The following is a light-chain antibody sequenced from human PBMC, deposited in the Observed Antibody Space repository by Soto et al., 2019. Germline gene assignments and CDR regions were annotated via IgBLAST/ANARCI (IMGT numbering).Light chain of an antibody. J-gene: IGKJ4*01. Sequence: DIVMTQSPDSLAVSLGERATINFNSSQNVLYSSNNKNYLAWYQHKPGQPPKLLIYWASTRESGVPDRFSGSGSGTDFTLTISSLQAEDVAVYYCQQYFSAPLTFGGGTKVDIK. V-gene: IGKV4-1*01. CDR1: QNVLYSSNNKNY. CDR2: WAS. CDR3: QQYFSAPLT.